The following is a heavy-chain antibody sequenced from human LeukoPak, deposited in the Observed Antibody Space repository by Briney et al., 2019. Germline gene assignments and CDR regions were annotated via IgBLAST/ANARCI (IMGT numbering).Heavy chain of an antibody. CDR3: ARAGGIQLWLRGYYYYMDV. CDR2: ISSSGSTI. CDR1: GFTFSSYE. D-gene: IGHD5-18*01. Sequence: GGSLRLSCAASGFTFSSYEMNWVRQAPGKGLEWVSYISSSGSTIYYADSVKGRFTISRDNAKNSLYLQMNSLRAEDTAVYYCARAGGIQLWLRGYYYYMDVWGKGTTVTISS. V-gene: IGHV3-48*03. J-gene: IGHJ6*03.